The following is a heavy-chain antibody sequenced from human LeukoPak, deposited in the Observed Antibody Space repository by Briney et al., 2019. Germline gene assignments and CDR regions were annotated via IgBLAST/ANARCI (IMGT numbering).Heavy chain of an antibody. D-gene: IGHD3-10*01. CDR3: AREEYYYGSGSYYTY. CDR2: IYTSGST. J-gene: IGHJ4*02. Sequence: PSETLSLTSTGSGGSISSYYWSWIRQPAGKGLEWMGRIYTSGSTNYNPSLKSRVTMSVDTSKNQFPLKLSSVTAADTAVYYCAREEYYYGSGSYYTYWGQGTLVTVSS. V-gene: IGHV4-4*07. CDR1: GGSISSYY.